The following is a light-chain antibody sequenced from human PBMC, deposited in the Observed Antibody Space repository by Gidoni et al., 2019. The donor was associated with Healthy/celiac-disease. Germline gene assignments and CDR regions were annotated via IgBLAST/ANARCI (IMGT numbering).Light chain of an antibody. CDR1: QSISSW. CDR2: KAS. V-gene: IGKV1-5*03. Sequence: DIQMTQSPSTLSASVGDRVTITCRASQSISSWLAWYQQKPGKAPKRLIYKASSVESGVPSRFSGSGSGTEFTLTISSLQPDDFATYYCQQYNSYSFTFGPGTKVDIK. CDR3: QQYNSYSFT. J-gene: IGKJ3*01.